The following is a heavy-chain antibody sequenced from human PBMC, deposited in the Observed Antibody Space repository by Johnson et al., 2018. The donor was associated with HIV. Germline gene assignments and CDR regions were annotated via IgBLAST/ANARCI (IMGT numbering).Heavy chain of an antibody. CDR3: AREAHYYDSSGLKRGAFDI. Sequence: QVQLVESGGGVVQPGRSLRLSCAASGFTFSSYAMHWVRQAPGKGLEWVAVISYDGGNKYYADSVKGRFTISRDNSKNTLYLQMNSLRAEDTAVYYCAREAHYYDSSGLKRGAFDIWGQGTMVTVSS. J-gene: IGHJ3*02. V-gene: IGHV3-30*04. CDR2: ISYDGGNK. CDR1: GFTFSSYA. D-gene: IGHD3-22*01.